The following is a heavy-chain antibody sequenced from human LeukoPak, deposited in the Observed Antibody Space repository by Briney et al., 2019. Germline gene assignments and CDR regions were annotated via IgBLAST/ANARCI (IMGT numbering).Heavy chain of an antibody. CDR2: ISYDGSNK. CDR1: GFTFSSYA. CDR3: ARHRRRDGYTMRSYYFDY. D-gene: IGHD5-24*01. J-gene: IGHJ4*02. Sequence: GGSLRLSCAASGFTFSSYAMHWVRQAPGKGLEWVAVISYDGSNKYYADSVKGRFTISRDNSKNTLYLQMNSLRAEDTAVYYCARHRRRDGYTMRSYYFDYWGQGTLVTVSS. V-gene: IGHV3-30*04.